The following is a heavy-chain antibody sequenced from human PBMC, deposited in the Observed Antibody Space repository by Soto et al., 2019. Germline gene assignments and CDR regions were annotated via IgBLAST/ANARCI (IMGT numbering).Heavy chain of an antibody. CDR1: GYTFTGYY. Sequence: ASVKVSCKASGYTFTGYYMHWVRQAPGQGLEWMGWINPNSGGTNYAQKFQGWVTMTRDTSISTAYMELSRLRSDDTAVYYCAIVMSDCSGGSCYNNWFDPWGQGTLVTVSS. CDR3: AIVMSDCSGGSCYNNWFDP. D-gene: IGHD2-15*01. V-gene: IGHV1-2*04. J-gene: IGHJ5*02. CDR2: INPNSGGT.